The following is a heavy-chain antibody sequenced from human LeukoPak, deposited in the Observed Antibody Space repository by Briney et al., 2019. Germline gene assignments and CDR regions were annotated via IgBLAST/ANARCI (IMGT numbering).Heavy chain of an antibody. D-gene: IGHD2-2*01. V-gene: IGHV1-2*02. Sequence: ASVKVSCKASGYTFTGYYIHWVRQAPGQGLEWMGWINPNSGGTNYAQKFQGRVTMTSDTSISTAYMELSRLRSDDTAVYYCARDPWGVKRSSYCSSTSCYRWGQGTLVTVSS. CDR3: ARDPWGVKRSSYCSSTSCYR. CDR2: INPNSGGT. J-gene: IGHJ4*02. CDR1: GYTFTGYY.